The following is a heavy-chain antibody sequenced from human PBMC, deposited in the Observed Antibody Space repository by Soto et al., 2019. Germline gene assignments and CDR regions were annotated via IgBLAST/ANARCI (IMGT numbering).Heavy chain of an antibody. CDR1: GYTFTGYY. CDR3: ARAKIFGVVIISPFDY. J-gene: IGHJ4*02. D-gene: IGHD3-3*01. Sequence: ASVKVSCKASGYTFTGYYMHWVRQAPGQGLEWMGWINPNSGGTNYAQKFQGRVTMTRDTSISTAYMELSRLRSDDTAVYYCARAKIFGVVIISPFDYWRQGTLVTVSS. CDR2: INPNSGGT. V-gene: IGHV1-2*02.